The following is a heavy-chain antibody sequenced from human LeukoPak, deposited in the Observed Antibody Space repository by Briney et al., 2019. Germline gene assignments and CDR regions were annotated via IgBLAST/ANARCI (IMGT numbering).Heavy chain of an antibody. CDR3: ARVGSFGESFDGMDV. CDR1: GFTFTKYW. CDR2: IKQDGSDK. Sequence: GGSLRLSCAASGFTFTKYWMTWVRQAPGKGLEWVGNIKQDGSDKNYMDSVKGRFTISRDNAKNSLYLQMNSLRAEDTAVYYCARVGSFGESFDGMDVWGQGTTVTVSS. J-gene: IGHJ6*02. D-gene: IGHD3-10*01. V-gene: IGHV3-7*03.